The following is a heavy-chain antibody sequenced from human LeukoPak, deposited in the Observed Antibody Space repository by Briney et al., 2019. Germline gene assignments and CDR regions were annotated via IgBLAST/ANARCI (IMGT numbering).Heavy chain of an antibody. CDR1: GGSISSSSYY. Sequence: SETLSLTCTVSGGSISSSSYYWGWIRQPPGKGLEWIGSIYYSGSTNYNPSLKSRVTISVDTSKNQFSLKLSSVTAADTAVYYCARGTTPWILSYFDYWGQGTLVTVSS. V-gene: IGHV4-39*07. CDR3: ARGTTPWILSYFDY. D-gene: IGHD1-1*01. CDR2: IYYSGST. J-gene: IGHJ4*02.